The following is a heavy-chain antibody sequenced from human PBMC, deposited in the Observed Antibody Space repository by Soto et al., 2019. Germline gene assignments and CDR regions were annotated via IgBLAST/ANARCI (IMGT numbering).Heavy chain of an antibody. D-gene: IGHD4-4*01. J-gene: IGHJ2*01. CDR1: GYTFTSYG. CDR3: ARPLWRDDYNWGYFDL. Sequence: ASVKVSCKASGYTFTSYGISWVRQAPGQGLEWMGWISAYNGNTNYAQKLQGRFTISRDNSKNTLYLQMNSLRAEDTAVYYCARPLWRDDYNWGYFDLWGRGTLVTVSS. CDR2: ISAYNGNT. V-gene: IGHV1-18*01.